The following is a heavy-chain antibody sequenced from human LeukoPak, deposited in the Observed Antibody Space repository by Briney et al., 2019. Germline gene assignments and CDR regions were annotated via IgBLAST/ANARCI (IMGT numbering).Heavy chain of an antibody. CDR1: GYTFTGYC. J-gene: IGHJ4*02. CDR3: ARDLGISGWYAPPLGYCDF. V-gene: IGHV1-2*02. D-gene: IGHD6-19*01. Sequence: GASVKISCKASGYTFTGYCIHWVRQAPGQGPEWMGWINPKSGGTNYAQNFQGGVTMTRDTSVSTTYMELSRLRSDDTAVYYCARDLGISGWYAPPLGYCDFWGQGTLVTVSS. CDR2: INPKSGGT.